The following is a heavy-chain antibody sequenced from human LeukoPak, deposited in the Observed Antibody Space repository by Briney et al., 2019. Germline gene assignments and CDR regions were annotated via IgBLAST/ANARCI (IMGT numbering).Heavy chain of an antibody. CDR2: LYHSGIT. J-gene: IGHJ4*02. CDR1: GYSITTVYW. CDR3: ARVGGSDSTGHYSVDY. D-gene: IGHD3-22*01. Sequence: SETLSLTCAVSGYSITTVYWWGWIRQTPGRGLEWIGSLYHSGITSYNPSLKRRVTISVDTSKNQFSLRLTSVTAADTAVYYCARVGGSDSTGHYSVDYWGQGTLATVSA. V-gene: IGHV4-38-2*01.